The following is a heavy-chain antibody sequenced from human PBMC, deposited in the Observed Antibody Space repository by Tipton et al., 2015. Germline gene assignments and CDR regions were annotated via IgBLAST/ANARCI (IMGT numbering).Heavy chain of an antibody. V-gene: IGHV3-21*01. D-gene: IGHD3-10*01. CDR3: ARSCYYGSGSYYNVEGYYGMDV. Sequence: SLRLSCAASGFTFSSYSMNWVRQAPGKGLEWVSSISSSSSSSYMYYADSLKGRFTISRDNAKNSLYLQMNSLRAEDTAVYYCARSCYYGSGSYYNVEGYYGMDVWGQGTTVTVSS. CDR1: GFTFSSYS. J-gene: IGHJ6*02. CDR2: ISSSSSSSYM.